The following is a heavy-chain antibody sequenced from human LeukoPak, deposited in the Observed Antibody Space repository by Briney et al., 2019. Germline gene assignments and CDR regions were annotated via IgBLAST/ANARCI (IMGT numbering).Heavy chain of an antibody. Sequence: PGGSLRLSCAASGFTFSSYSMNWVRQAPGKGLEWVSSISSSSSYIYYADSVKGRFTISRDNAKNSLYLQMNCLRAEDTAVYYCARDPSSSGYYYVEAFDYWGQGTLVTVSS. CDR2: ISSSSSYI. D-gene: IGHD3-22*01. CDR1: GFTFSSYS. J-gene: IGHJ4*02. CDR3: ARDPSSSGYYYVEAFDY. V-gene: IGHV3-21*01.